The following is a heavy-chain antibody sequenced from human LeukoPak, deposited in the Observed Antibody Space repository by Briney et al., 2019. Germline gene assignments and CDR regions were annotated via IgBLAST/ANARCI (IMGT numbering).Heavy chain of an antibody. Sequence: GGSLRLSCAASGFIFTDYFMSWVRQAPGKGLEWVSAISGSGGSTYYADSVKGRFTISRDNSKNTLYLQMNSLRAEDTAVYYCAKDRWNYGTFDYWGQGTLVTVSS. CDR3: AKDRWNYGTFDY. V-gene: IGHV3-23*01. CDR1: GFIFTDYF. D-gene: IGHD1-7*01. CDR2: ISGSGGST. J-gene: IGHJ4*02.